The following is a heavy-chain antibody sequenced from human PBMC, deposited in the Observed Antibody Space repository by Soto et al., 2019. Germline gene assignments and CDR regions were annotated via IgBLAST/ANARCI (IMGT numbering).Heavy chain of an antibody. Sequence: QVQLVQSGAEVKKPGASVRVSCKASGYTFTYYYMHWVRQAPGQGLVWMGIINPSGGSTNYAQKYQGRVTLTRETSTSTVYMELSSLRSEDTAVYYCARVQGTPGTTNLYWYFDLWGRGTLVTVSS. J-gene: IGHJ2*01. CDR3: ARVQGTPGTTNLYWYFDL. D-gene: IGHD1-1*01. CDR2: INPSGGST. CDR1: GYTFTYYY. V-gene: IGHV1-46*01.